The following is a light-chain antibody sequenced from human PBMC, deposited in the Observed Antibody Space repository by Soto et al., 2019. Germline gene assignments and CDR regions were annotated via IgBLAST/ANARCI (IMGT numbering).Light chain of an antibody. V-gene: IGKV3-15*01. J-gene: IGKJ1*01. CDR1: QNIYYN. CDR2: RAS. CDR3: LQYHNLWA. Sequence: ILMTQSPATVSVSPGESATLSCRASQNIYYNVAWYQHRPGQAPRLLINRASTMAPGVPARFSGSGSGTEFTLTISRLQHEDFTVYSCLQYHNLWAFGQGTKLEI.